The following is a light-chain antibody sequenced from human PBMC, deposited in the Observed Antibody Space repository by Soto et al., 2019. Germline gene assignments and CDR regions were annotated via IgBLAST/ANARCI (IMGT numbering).Light chain of an antibody. Sequence: EIVMTQYPATLSVSPGERATLSCRASQTVSNNLAWYQQKPGQAPRLLFYSSSTRATGVPARFSGSRSGTDFTLTISSLQSEDFAVYYCQQYNSWPLTFGGGTKAETK. CDR2: SSS. J-gene: IGKJ4*01. CDR3: QQYNSWPLT. CDR1: QTVSNN. V-gene: IGKV3-15*01.